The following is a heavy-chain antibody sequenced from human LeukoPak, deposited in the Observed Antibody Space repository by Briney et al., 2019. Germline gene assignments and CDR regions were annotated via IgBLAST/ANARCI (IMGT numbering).Heavy chain of an antibody. Sequence: GGSLRLSCAASGFTFSSYAMSWVRQAPGKGLEWVSAISASGGSTYYADSVKGRFTISRDNSKNTLYLQMNSLRAEDTAVYYCAKGGNRRDYYFDYWGQGTLVTVSS. CDR1: GFTFSSYA. D-gene: IGHD1-14*01. J-gene: IGHJ4*02. V-gene: IGHV3-23*01. CDR2: ISASGGST. CDR3: AKGGNRRDYYFDY.